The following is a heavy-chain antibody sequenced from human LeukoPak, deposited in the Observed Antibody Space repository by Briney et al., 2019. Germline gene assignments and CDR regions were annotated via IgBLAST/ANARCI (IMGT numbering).Heavy chain of an antibody. V-gene: IGHV1-2*02. CDR1: GYTFTGYY. J-gene: IGHJ4*02. D-gene: IGHD6-13*01. Sequence: ASVKVSCKASGYTFTGYYMHWVRQAPGQGLEWMGWINPNSGGTNYAQKFQGRVTMTRDTSISTAYMELSRLRSDDTAVYYCARAQQEVDYFDYWGQGTLVTVSS. CDR2: INPNSGGT. CDR3: ARAQQEVDYFDY.